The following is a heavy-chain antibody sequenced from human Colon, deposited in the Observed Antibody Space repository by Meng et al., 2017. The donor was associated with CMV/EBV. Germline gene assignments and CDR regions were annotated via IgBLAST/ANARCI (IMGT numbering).Heavy chain of an antibody. D-gene: IGHD3-22*01. J-gene: IGHJ3*02. CDR2: IGWNSNSI. V-gene: IGHV3-9*01. CDR1: GIKFDDYA. Sequence: SLKISCTASGIKFDDYAMHRVRQAPGKGIEWVSGIGWNSNSIEYADSVKGRFTISRDNAKNSLYLEMNSLRPEDTALYYCAKDIQYGILIPIGVGFDIWGQGTLVTVSS. CDR3: AKDIQYGILIPIGVGFDI.